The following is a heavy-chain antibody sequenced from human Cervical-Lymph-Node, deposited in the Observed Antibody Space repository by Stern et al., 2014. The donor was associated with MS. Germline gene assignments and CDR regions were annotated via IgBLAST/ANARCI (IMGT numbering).Heavy chain of an antibody. CDR2: VYWDDDK. Sequence: QIPLKESGPTLVKPTQTLTLSCSFSGFSLSTFGTGLGRLPQPPGVARVWLALVYWDDDKRYSPSLKSRLNIAKDTSKNQVVLTMTNMDPVDTATYYGAHRREASVGAYFDYWGQGTLVTVSS. V-gene: IGHV2-5*02. CDR1: GFSLSTFGTG. CDR3: AHRREASVGAYFDY. J-gene: IGHJ4*02. D-gene: IGHD4/OR15-4a*01.